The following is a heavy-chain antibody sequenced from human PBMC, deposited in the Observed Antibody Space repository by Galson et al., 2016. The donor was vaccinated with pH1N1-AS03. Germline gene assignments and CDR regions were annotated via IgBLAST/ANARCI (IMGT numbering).Heavy chain of an antibody. Sequence: SLRLSCAASGFTFSSYAMYWVRQAPGKGLEYVSVIRGNGVSTYYANSVKGRFTITRDNSKNTLYLQMGSLRAEDMAVYYCARGPVSYSNYWFPPPDYWGQGTLVTVSS. CDR2: IRGNGVST. CDR3: ARGPVSYSNYWFPPPDY. V-gene: IGHV3-64*01. D-gene: IGHD6-13*01. CDR1: GFTFSSYA. J-gene: IGHJ4*02.